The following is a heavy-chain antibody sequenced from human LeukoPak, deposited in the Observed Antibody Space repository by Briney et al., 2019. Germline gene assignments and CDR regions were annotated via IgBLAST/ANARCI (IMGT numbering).Heavy chain of an antibody. V-gene: IGHV3-66*04. CDR2: IYSGGST. CDR3: ARHPYSSSWSPTYYFDY. J-gene: IGHJ4*02. CDR1: GFTVSSNY. D-gene: IGHD6-13*01. Sequence: GGSLRLSCTASGFTVSSNYMSWVRQAPGKGLEWVSVIYSGGSTYYADSVKGRFTISRDNSKNTLYLQMNSLRAEDTAVYYCARHPYSSSWSPTYYFDYWGQGTLVTVSS.